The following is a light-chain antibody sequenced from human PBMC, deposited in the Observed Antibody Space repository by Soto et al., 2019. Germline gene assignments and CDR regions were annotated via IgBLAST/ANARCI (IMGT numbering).Light chain of an antibody. CDR3: QHRSHWLIT. V-gene: IGKV3-11*01. J-gene: IGKJ5*01. CDR1: QSVTNY. Sequence: EIMLTQSPATLSLSPGERATLSCRVSQSVTNYLAWYQQKAGQAPRLLIYETIHRATGIPARFSGSGSGTDFTLTISSLEPEDYAVYYCQHRSHWLITFGQGTRLEIK. CDR2: ETI.